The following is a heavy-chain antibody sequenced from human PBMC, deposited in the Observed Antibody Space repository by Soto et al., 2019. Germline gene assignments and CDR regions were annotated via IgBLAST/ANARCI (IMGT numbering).Heavy chain of an antibody. CDR1: GGSISSYY. CDR3: ARAGQAYYDFWSGYPADYYYYMDV. CDR2: IYYSGST. V-gene: IGHV4-59*01. Sequence: SETLSLTCTVSGGSISSYYWSWIRQPPGKGLEWIGYIYYSGSTNYNPSLKSLVTISVDTSKNQFSLKLSTVTAADTAVYYCARAGQAYYDFWSGYPADYYYYMDVWGKGTTVTVSS. D-gene: IGHD3-3*01. J-gene: IGHJ6*03.